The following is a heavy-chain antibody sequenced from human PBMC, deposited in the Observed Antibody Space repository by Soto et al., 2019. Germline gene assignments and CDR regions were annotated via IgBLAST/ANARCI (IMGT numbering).Heavy chain of an antibody. D-gene: IGHD3-16*01. CDR3: ASPNGGAFEI. CDR2: IGSYSSYM. CDR1: GLSINSYT. V-gene: IGHV3-21*01. J-gene: IGHJ3*02. Sequence: VGSLRLSCAASGLSINSYTMNWVRQAPGKGLEWVSSIGSYSSYMFYADSVKGRFTISRDNAKNSLYLQMNSLRAADTAVYYCASPNGGAFEIWGQGTMVGVSS.